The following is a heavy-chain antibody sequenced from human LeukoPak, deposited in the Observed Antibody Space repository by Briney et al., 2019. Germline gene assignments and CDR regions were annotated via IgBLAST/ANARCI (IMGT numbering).Heavy chain of an antibody. CDR1: GGSISSSNW. CDR2: IYHSGST. CDR3: ARSAAYYDFWTGYYNALYYMDV. J-gene: IGHJ6*03. V-gene: IGHV4-4*02. D-gene: IGHD3-3*01. Sequence: PSETLSLTCAVSGGSISSSNWWSWVRQPPGKGLEWIGEIYHSGSTNYNPSLKSRVTISVDKSKNQFSLKLSSVTAADTAVYYCARSAAYYDFWTGYYNALYYMDVWGKGITVTVSS.